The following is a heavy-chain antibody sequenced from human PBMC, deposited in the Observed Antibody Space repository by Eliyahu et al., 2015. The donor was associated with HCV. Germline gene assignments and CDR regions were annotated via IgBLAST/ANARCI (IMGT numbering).Heavy chain of an antibody. CDR1: GGSFSDXF. CDR3: ARVVGAAAGDS. J-gene: IGHJ4*02. Sequence: QVHLQQWGAGLLKPSETLSLTCAVYGGSFSDXFWRWIRQTPGKGLEWIGEVNXSGDTNYNPSLKSRVTISVDTSKHQFSLRMNSVTAADTAVYYCARVVGAAAGDSWSQGTLVTVSS. CDR2: VNXSGDT. D-gene: IGHD6-13*01. V-gene: IGHV4-34*01.